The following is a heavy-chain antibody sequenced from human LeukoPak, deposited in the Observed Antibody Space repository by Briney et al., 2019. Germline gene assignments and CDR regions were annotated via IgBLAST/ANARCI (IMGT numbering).Heavy chain of an antibody. CDR2: IIPIFGTA. CDR3: ARDRGWAGYSYGFYY. D-gene: IGHD5-18*01. J-gene: IGHJ4*02. V-gene: IGHV1-69*01. Sequence: EASVKVSCKVSGGTFSSFAISWVRQAPGQGLEWMGGIIPIFGTANYAQKFQGRVTITADESTSTAYMELSSLRSEDTAVYYCARDRGWAGYSYGFYYWGQGTLVTVSS. CDR1: GGTFSSFA.